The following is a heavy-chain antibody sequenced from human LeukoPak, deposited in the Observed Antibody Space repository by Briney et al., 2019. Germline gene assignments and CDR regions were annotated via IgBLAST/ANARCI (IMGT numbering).Heavy chain of an antibody. CDR2: ISYDGSNK. CDR1: GFTFSSYA. V-gene: IGHV3-30-3*01. J-gene: IGHJ3*02. D-gene: IGHD6-13*01. Sequence: GGSLRLSCAASGFTFSSYAMHWVRQAPGKGLEWVAVISYDGSNKYYADFVKGRFTISRDNSKNTLYLQMNSLRAEDTAVYYCARDQEVVAAGNDAFDIWGQGTMVTVSS. CDR3: ARDQEVVAAGNDAFDI.